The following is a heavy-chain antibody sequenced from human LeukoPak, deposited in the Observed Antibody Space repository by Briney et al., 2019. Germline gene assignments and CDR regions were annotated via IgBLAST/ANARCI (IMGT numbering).Heavy chain of an antibody. D-gene: IGHD4-23*01. CDR2: ISSSSSTI. J-gene: IGHJ4*02. CDR3: ARDYGGNSASSVHFDY. Sequence: GGSLRLSCVASGFTFSSFSMNWVRQAPGKGLEWVSYISSSSSTIYYADSVKGRFTISRDNAKNSLYLQMNSLRAEDTAVYYCARDYGGNSASSVHFDYWGQGTLVTVSS. V-gene: IGHV3-48*01. CDR1: GFTFSSFS.